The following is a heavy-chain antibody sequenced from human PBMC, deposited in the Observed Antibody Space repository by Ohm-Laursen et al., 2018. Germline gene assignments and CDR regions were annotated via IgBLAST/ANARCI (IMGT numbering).Heavy chain of an antibody. V-gene: IGHV3-23*01. J-gene: IGHJ4*02. CDR1: GFTFSTFG. Sequence: SLRLSCTASGFTFSTFGMSWVRQAPGKGLERVSAIDGGGGTTYYADSVKGRFTISRDNSKNTLYLQMNSLRAEDTAVYYCAKDGLPRPLDYWGQGTLVTVSS. CDR2: IDGGGGTT. CDR3: AKDGLPRPLDY.